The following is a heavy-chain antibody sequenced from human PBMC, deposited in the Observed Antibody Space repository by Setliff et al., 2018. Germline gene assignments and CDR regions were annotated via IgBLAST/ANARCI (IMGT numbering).Heavy chain of an antibody. D-gene: IGHD3-10*01. V-gene: IGHV3-48*03. CDR2: INSGGSLI. CDR3: ARDLIRGAPNWFDP. J-gene: IGHJ5*02. Sequence: LRLSCAAPGFTFSNYEMNWVRQAPGKGLEWVSYINSGGSLIYYADSVKGRFTISRDNAKSSLYLQMNSLRAEDTAVYYCARDLIRGAPNWFDPWGQGTLVTVSS. CDR1: GFTFSNYE.